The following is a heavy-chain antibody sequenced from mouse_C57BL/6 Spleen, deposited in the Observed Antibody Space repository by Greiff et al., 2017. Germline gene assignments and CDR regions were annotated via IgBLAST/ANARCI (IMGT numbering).Heavy chain of an antibody. CDR1: GYAFSSYW. V-gene: IGHV1-80*01. J-gene: IGHJ4*01. D-gene: IGHD1-1*01. Sequence: QVQLKESGAELVKPGASVKISCKASGYAFSSYWMNWVKQRPGKGLEWIGQIYPGDGDTNYNGKFKGKATLTADKSSSTAYMQLSSLTSEDSAVYFCERGTTGSYAMDYWGQGTSVTVSS. CDR2: IYPGDGDT. CDR3: ERGTTGSYAMDY.